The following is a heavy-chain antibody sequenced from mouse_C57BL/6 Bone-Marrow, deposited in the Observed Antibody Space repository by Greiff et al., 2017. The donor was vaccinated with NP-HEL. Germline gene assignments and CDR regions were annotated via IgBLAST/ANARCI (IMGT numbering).Heavy chain of an antibody. CDR1: GFSLSTFGMG. CDR2: IWWDDDK. J-gene: IGHJ2*01. D-gene: IGHD1-1*01. Sequence: QVTLKESGPGILQPSQTLSLTCSFSGFSLSTFGMGVGWIRQPSGKGLEWLAHIWWDDDKYYNPALKSRLTISKDTSKNQVCLKIANVDTADTATYYCARPYYYGSSHFDYWGQGTTLTVSS. V-gene: IGHV8-8*01. CDR3: ARPYYYGSSHFDY.